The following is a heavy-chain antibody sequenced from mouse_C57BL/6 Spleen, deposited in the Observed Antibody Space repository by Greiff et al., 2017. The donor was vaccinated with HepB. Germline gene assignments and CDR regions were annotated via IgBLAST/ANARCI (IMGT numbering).Heavy chain of an antibody. CDR2: IDPEDGET. Sequence: VQLKESGAELVKPGASVKLSCTASGFNIKDYYMHWVKQRTEQGLEWIGRIDPEDGETQYAPKFQGKATLTADTSSNTAYLQLSSLTSEDTAVYYCARGTVSFDYWGQGTTLTVSS. V-gene: IGHV14-2*01. CDR1: GFNIKDYY. CDR3: ARGTVSFDY. D-gene: IGHD4-1*01. J-gene: IGHJ2*01.